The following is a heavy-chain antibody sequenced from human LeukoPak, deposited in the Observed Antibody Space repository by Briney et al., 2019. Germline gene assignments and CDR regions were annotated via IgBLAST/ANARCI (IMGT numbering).Heavy chain of an antibody. D-gene: IGHD3-10*01. Sequence: PGGSLRLSCVASGFTFTNYWMNWVRQAPGKGLEWVASIKQDGSQKSYVDSVKGRFTISRDNAKNSLSLQMDSLRGEDTAVYYCARMVRETDYWGQGTLVIVSS. CDR2: IKQDGSQK. J-gene: IGHJ4*02. V-gene: IGHV3-7*01. CDR3: ARMVRETDY. CDR1: GFTFTNYW.